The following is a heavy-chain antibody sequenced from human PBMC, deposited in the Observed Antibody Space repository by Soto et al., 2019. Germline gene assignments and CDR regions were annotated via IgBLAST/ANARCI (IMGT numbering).Heavy chain of an antibody. J-gene: IGHJ4*02. Sequence: GGSLRLSCAASGFTFNIYSMNWVRQAPGKGLEWVSSISSRSSNIDYADSVKGRFTISRDNANNSLYLQMNNLSADDTAVYYCASDTKMLAPLIYMDHWGRGTLVTVSS. CDR3: ASDTKMLAPLIYMDH. D-gene: IGHD3-22*01. CDR2: ISSRSSNI. V-gene: IGHV3-21*01. CDR1: GFTFNIYS.